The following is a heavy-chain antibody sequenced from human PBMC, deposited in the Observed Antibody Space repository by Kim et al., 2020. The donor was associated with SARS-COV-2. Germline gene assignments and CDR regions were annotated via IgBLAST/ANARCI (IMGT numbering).Heavy chain of an antibody. CDR2: T. J-gene: IGHJ4*02. V-gene: IGHV4-30-2*01. Sequence: TYYHPSLRSRVTISVGKSKNQFSLTLNSVTAADTAVYYCARWDDILTAYEYWGQGILVTVSS. D-gene: IGHD3-9*01. CDR3: ARWDDILTAYEY.